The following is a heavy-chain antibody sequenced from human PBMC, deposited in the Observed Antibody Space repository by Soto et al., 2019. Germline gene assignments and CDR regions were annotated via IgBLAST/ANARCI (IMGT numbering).Heavy chain of an antibody. D-gene: IGHD2-8*01. Sequence: PSETLSLTCAVYGGSFSGYYWTWIRQPPGTGLEWIGEINHSGSTNYNPSLKSRVTISVDTSKNQFSLKLTSVTPDDTAVYYCARLIGNSWLDSWGQGTLVTVSS. CDR3: ARLIGNSWLDS. CDR2: INHSGST. CDR1: GGSFSGYY. J-gene: IGHJ5*01. V-gene: IGHV4-34*01.